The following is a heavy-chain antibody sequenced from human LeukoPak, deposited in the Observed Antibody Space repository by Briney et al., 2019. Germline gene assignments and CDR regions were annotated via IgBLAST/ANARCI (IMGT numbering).Heavy chain of an antibody. D-gene: IGHD7-27*01. Sequence: ASVKVSCKASGYTFTSYGISWVRQAPGQGLEWMGWISAYNGNTNFAQKLQDRVTITTDTSTSTAYMELRSLRSDDTAVYYCARAEKPNWGNYYYYCMDVWGKGTTVTVSS. CDR1: GYTFTSYG. V-gene: IGHV1-18*01. CDR2: ISAYNGNT. CDR3: ARAEKPNWGNYYYYCMDV. J-gene: IGHJ6*03.